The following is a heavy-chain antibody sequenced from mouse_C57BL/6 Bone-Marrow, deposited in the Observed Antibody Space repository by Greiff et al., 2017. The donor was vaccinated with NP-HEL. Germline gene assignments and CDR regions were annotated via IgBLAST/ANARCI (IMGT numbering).Heavy chain of an antibody. Sequence: VQLQESGAELVRPGTSVKMSCKASGYTFTNYWIGWAKQRPGHGLEWIGDIYPGGGYTNYNEKFKGKATLTADKSSSTAYMQFSSLTSEDSAIYYCARGPFYYGNCLYAMDYWGQGTSVTVSS. CDR2: IYPGGGYT. D-gene: IGHD2-1*01. V-gene: IGHV1-63*01. J-gene: IGHJ4*01. CDR3: ARGPFYYGNCLYAMDY. CDR1: GYTFTNYW.